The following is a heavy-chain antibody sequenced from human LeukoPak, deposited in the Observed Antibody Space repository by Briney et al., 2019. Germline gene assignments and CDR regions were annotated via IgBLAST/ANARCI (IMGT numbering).Heavy chain of an antibody. CDR3: ARIAARPGGVDY. J-gene: IGHJ4*02. CDR2: IYYSGST. D-gene: IGHD6-6*01. V-gene: IGHV4-39*01. Sequence: PSETLSLTCTVSGGSIRSSSYYWGWIRQPPGRGLEWIGSIYYSGSTYYNPSLKSRVTISVDTSKNQFSLKLSSVTAADTAVYYCARIAARPGGVDYWGQGTLVTVSS. CDR1: GGSIRSSSYY.